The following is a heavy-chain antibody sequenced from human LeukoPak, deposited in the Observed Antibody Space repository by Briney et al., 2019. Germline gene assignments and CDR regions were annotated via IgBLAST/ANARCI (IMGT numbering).Heavy chain of an antibody. J-gene: IGHJ5*02. CDR3: ARGYSRGWYNWFDP. CDR1: GGTFSSYA. V-gene: IGHV1-69*05. D-gene: IGHD6-19*01. Sequence: ASVKVSCKASGGTFSSYAISWVRQAPGQGLEWMGGIIPIFGTANYAQKFQGRVTITTDESTSTAYMELSSLRSEDTAVYYCARGYSRGWYNWFDPWGQGTLVTVSS. CDR2: IIPIFGTA.